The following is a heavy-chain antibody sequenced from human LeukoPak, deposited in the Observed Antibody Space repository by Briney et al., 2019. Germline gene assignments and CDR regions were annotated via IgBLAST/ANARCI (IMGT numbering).Heavy chain of an antibody. CDR2: IYPGDSDT. CDR1: GYRFTNYW. CDR3: ARHRGPPVPMSYYYYLDV. D-gene: IGHD3-10*01. V-gene: IGHV5-51*01. J-gene: IGHJ6*03. Sequence: GESLKISCKTSGYRFTNYWIGCVRQMPGKGLEWMGIIYPGDSDTRYSPSFQGQVTISADKSISTAYLQWSSLKASDTAMYYCARHRGPPVPMSYYYYLDVWGKGTTVTVSS.